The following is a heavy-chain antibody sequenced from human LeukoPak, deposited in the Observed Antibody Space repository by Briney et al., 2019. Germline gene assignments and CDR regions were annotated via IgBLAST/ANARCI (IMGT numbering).Heavy chain of an antibody. CDR1: GGSINSYF. CDR2: IYTGGST. D-gene: IGHD6-19*01. V-gene: IGHV4-4*07. Sequence: SETLSFTCTVSGGSINSYFWTWIRQPAGKGLEWIGRIYTGGSTNYNPSLKSRVTMSVDTSKNQFSLKLSSVTAADTAVYYCARDSSGWYYDYWGQGTLVTVSS. J-gene: IGHJ4*02. CDR3: ARDSSGWYYDY.